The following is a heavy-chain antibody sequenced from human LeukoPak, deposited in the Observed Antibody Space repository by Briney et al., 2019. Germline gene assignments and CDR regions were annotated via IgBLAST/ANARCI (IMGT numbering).Heavy chain of an antibody. CDR2: ISSSGNTI. D-gene: IGHD2-2*01. CDR1: GFTFSSYE. V-gene: IGHV3-48*03. CDR3: ARALVFRSSTSPVAGLTNYYYYGMDV. J-gene: IGHJ6*02. Sequence: GGSLRLSCAASGFTFSSYEMNWVRQAPGKGLEWVSYISSSGNTIYYADSVKGRFTISRDNAKNSLYLQMNSLRAEDTAVYYCARALVFRSSTSPVAGLTNYYYYGMDVWGQGTTVTVSS.